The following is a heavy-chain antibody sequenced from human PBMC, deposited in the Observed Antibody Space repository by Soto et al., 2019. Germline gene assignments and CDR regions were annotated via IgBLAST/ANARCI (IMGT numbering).Heavy chain of an antibody. J-gene: IGHJ6*03. D-gene: IGHD7-27*01. CDR1: GGTFSSYT. V-gene: IGHV1-69*08. CDR3: ARDLEGGHWGYYYMDV. Sequence: QVQLVQSGAEVKKPGSSVKVSCKASGGTFSSYTISWVRQAPGQGLEWMGRIIPILGIANYAQKFQGRVTITADKSTSTAYMELSSLRSEDTAVYYCARDLEGGHWGYYYMDVWGKGTKVTVSS. CDR2: IIPILGIA.